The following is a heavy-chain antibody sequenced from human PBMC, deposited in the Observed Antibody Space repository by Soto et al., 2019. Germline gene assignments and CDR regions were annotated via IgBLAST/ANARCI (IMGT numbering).Heavy chain of an antibody. CDR1: GFIFSRYG. D-gene: IGHD4-17*01. CDR3: VRDDDYDGNALDL. J-gene: IGHJ5*02. V-gene: IGHV3-33*01. CDR2: IWNHGNTQ. Sequence: PGGSLRLSCAASGFIFSRYGMHWVRQTPGKGLEWVAVIWNHGNTQYYADSVKGRFTISRDNSNNALYLQMNSLRAEDTALYYCVRDDDYDGNALDLWGQGTLVTVSS.